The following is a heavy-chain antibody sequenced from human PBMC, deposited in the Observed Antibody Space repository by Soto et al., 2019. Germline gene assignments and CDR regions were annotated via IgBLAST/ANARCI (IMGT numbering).Heavy chain of an antibody. V-gene: IGHV3-23*01. CDR2: ITSSGEHT. CDR3: ARDTARAMVRIYYGMDV. J-gene: IGHJ6*02. Sequence: GGSLRLSCAASGFNFRNSPMTWVRQAPGQGLEYVSSITSSGEHTFYADSVKGRFTISRDNSKGILHLQMNSLRAEDTAVYYCARDTARAMVRIYYGMDVWGQGTTVTVSS. CDR1: GFNFRNSP. D-gene: IGHD3-10*01.